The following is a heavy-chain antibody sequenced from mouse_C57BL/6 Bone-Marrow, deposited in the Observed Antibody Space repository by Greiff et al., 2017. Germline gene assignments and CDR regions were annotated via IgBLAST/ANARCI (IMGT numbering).Heavy chain of an antibody. CDR1: GYSITSGYY. Sequence: ESGPGLVKPSQSLSLTCSVTGYSITSGYYWNWIRQFPGNKLEWMGYISYDGSNNYNPSLKNRISITRHPSKNQFFLKLNSVTTEDTATYFCAREGYYGSEAMDYWG. CDR2: ISYDGSN. J-gene: IGHJ4*01. D-gene: IGHD1-1*01. CDR3: AREGYYGSEAMDY. V-gene: IGHV3-6*01.